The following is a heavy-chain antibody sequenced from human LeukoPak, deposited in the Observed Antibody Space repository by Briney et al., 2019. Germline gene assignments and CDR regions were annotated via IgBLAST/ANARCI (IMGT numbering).Heavy chain of an antibody. CDR1: GFTFSSYA. J-gene: IGHJ4*02. Sequence: GGSLRLSCAASGFTFSSYAMSWVRQAPGKGLEWVSAISGSGGSTYYADSVKGRFTISRDNSKNTLYLQMNSLRAEDTAVYYCAKSQTYYDFWSGYFPFPPFDYWGQGTLVTVSS. D-gene: IGHD3-3*01. CDR3: AKSQTYYDFWSGYFPFPPFDY. V-gene: IGHV3-23*01. CDR2: ISGSGGST.